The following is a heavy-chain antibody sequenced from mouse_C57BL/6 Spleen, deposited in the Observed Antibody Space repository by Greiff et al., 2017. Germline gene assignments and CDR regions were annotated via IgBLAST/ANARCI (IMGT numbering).Heavy chain of an antibody. V-gene: IGHV1-54*01. J-gene: IGHJ3*01. D-gene: IGHD2-1*01. CDR3: ALSTMVTNAWFAY. CDR2: INPGSGGT. Sequence: VQLQESGAELVRPGTSVKVSCKASGYAFTNYLIEWVKQRPGQGLEWIGVINPGSGGTNYNEKFKGKATLTADKSSSTAYMQLSSLTSEDSAVYFFALSTMVTNAWFAYWGQGTLVTVSA. CDR1: GYAFTNYL.